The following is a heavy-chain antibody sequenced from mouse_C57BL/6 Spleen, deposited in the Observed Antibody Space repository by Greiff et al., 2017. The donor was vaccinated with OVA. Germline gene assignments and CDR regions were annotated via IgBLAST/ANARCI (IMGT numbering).Heavy chain of an antibody. V-gene: IGHV5-16*01. CDR3: ARDGDDYDGAMDY. J-gene: IGHJ4*01. D-gene: IGHD2-4*01. Sequence: EVMLVESEGGLVQPGSSMKLSCTASGFTFSDYYMAWVRQVPEKGLEWVANINYDGSSTYYLDSLKSRFIISRDNAKNILYLQMSSLKSEDTATYYCARDGDDYDGAMDYWGQGTSVTVSS. CDR2: INYDGSST. CDR1: GFTFSDYY.